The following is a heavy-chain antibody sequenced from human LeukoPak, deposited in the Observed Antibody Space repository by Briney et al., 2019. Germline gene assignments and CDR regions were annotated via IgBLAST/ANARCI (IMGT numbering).Heavy chain of an antibody. J-gene: IGHJ4*02. CDR3: ARDGRFGELLDY. CDR2: ISAYSGDT. D-gene: IGHD3-10*01. Sequence: ASVKVSCKASGYTFTTYGISWVRQAPGQGLEWMGWISAYSGDTNYAQELQGRVTMTTVTSTNTVYMELRSLRSDDTAVYYCARDGRFGELLDYWGQGTPVTVSS. CDR1: GYTFTTYG. V-gene: IGHV1-18*01.